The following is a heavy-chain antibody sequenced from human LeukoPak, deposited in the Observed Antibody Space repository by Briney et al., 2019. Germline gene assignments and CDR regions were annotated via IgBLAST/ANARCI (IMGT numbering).Heavy chain of an antibody. CDR2: ISAYNGNT. Sequence: GASVKVSCKASGYTFTSYGISWVRQAPGQGLEWMGWISAYNGNTNYAQKLQGRVTMTTDTSTSTAYMELRSLRSDDTAVYYCARDLPPITMIAVDYYYYYMDVWGKGTTVTVSS. D-gene: IGHD3-22*01. CDR3: ARDLPPITMIAVDYYYYYMDV. CDR1: GYTFTSYG. V-gene: IGHV1-18*01. J-gene: IGHJ6*03.